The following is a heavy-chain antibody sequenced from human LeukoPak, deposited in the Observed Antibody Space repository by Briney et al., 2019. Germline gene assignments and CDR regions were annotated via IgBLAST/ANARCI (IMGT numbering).Heavy chain of an antibody. Sequence: ASVKVSCKASGYTFAINSINWVRQAPGQGLEWMGWISGYDGSTNYAQKFQGRVTLTTDTATSTAYMELRSLRSDDTAVYYCARGSSIVAPLDGLDIWGQGTMVTVSS. CDR1: GYTFAINS. D-gene: IGHD5-12*01. V-gene: IGHV1-18*01. J-gene: IGHJ3*02. CDR3: ARGSSIVAPLDGLDI. CDR2: ISGYDGST.